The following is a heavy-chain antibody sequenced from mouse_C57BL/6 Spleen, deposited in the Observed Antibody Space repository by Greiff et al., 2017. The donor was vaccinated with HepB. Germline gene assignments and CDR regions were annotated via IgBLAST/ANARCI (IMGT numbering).Heavy chain of an antibody. CDR1: GFTFSSYA. D-gene: IGHD2-5*01. Sequence: EVKVVESGEGLVKPGGSLKLSCAASGFTFSSYAMSWVRQTPEKRLEWVAYISSGGDYIYYADTVKGRFTISRDNARNTLYLQMSSLKSEDTAMYYCTREGYYSKEGYYFDYWGQGTTLTVSS. J-gene: IGHJ2*01. CDR3: TREGYYSKEGYYFDY. V-gene: IGHV5-9-1*02. CDR2: ISSGGDYI.